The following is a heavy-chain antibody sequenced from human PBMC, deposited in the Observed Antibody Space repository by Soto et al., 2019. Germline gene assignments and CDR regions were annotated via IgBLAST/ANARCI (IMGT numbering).Heavy chain of an antibody. Sequence: SETLSLTCTVSGGSVISGSYYWSWIRQPPGKGLERIGYIYYSGSTNYNPSLKSRVTISVDTSKNQFSLKLSSVTAADTAVYYCARRPSSRAPKYYYYYGMDVWGQGTTVTVSS. CDR3: ARRPSSRAPKYYYYYGMDV. V-gene: IGHV4-61*01. CDR2: IYYSGST. J-gene: IGHJ6*02. CDR1: GGSVISGSYY.